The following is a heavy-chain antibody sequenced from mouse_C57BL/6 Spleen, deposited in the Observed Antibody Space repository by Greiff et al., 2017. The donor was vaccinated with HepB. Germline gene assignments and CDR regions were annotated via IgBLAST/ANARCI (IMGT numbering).Heavy chain of an antibody. CDR2: IYPGDGDT. D-gene: IGHD2-5*01. J-gene: IGHJ4*01. CDR3: ARRRDSNQYYYAIDY. V-gene: IGHV1-82*01. Sequence: QVQLQQSGPELVKPGASVKISCKASGYAFSSSWMNWVKQRPGKGLEWIGRIYPGDGDTNYNGKFKGKATLTADKSSSTAYMQLSSLTSEDSAVYFCARRRDSNQYYYAIDYWGQGTSVTVSS. CDR1: GYAFSSSW.